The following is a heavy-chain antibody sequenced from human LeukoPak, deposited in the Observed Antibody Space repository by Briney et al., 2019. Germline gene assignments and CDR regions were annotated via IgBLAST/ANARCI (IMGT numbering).Heavy chain of an antibody. Sequence: GGSLRLSCAASGFTFSSYSMNWVRQAPGKGLEWVSYISSSSSTIYYADSVKGRFTISRDNARNSLYLQMNSLRAEDTAVYYCAKGGGTGYSSSWYSNWGQGTLVTVSS. CDR1: GFTFSSYS. CDR3: AKGGGTGYSSSWYSN. V-gene: IGHV3-48*04. D-gene: IGHD6-13*01. J-gene: IGHJ4*02. CDR2: ISSSSSTI.